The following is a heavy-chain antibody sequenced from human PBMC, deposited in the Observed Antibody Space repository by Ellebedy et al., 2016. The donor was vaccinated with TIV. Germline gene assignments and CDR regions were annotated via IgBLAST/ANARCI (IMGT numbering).Heavy chain of an antibody. CDR1: GFSLSTSGVG. CDR3: AHYSYGSFRGDWFDP. CDR2: IYWDADK. V-gene: IGHV2-5*02. Sequence: SGPTLVKPTQTLTLTCTFSGFSLSTSGVGVGWIRQPPGKALEWLALIYWDADKRYSPSLKSRLTITKDTSKNQVVLTMTNMDPVDTATYYCAHYSYGSFRGDWFDPWGQGTLVTVSS. J-gene: IGHJ5*02. D-gene: IGHD5-18*01.